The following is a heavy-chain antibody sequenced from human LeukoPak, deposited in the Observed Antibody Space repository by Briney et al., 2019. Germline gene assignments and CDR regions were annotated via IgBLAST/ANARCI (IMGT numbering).Heavy chain of an antibody. V-gene: IGHV4-39*01. J-gene: IGHJ4*02. CDR1: GGSISSSSYY. D-gene: IGHD3-10*01. CDR3: AGFYGSGRYYFDY. Sequence: SETLSLTCTVSGGSISSSSYYWGWIRQPPGKGLEWIGSIYYSGSTNYNPSLKSRVTISVDTSKNQFSLKLSSVTAADTAVYYCAGFYGSGRYYFDYWGQGTLVTASS. CDR2: IYYSGST.